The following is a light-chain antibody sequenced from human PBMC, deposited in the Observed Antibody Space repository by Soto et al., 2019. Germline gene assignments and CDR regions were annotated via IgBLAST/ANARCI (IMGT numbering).Light chain of an antibody. CDR1: QSISSY. CDR3: QQYNSYRT. CDR2: AAS. J-gene: IGKJ1*01. Sequence: QMSISPSSLTASVLDRVTLTFRAIQSISSYLNWYQQKPGKAPKLLIYAASSLQSGVPSRFSGSGSGTDFTLTISSLQPDDFATYYCQQYNSYRTFGQGTKVDIK. V-gene: IGKV1-39*01.